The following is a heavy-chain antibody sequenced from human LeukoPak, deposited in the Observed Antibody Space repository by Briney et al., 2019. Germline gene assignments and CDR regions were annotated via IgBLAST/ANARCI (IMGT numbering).Heavy chain of an antibody. CDR3: ARGEQQLPTTYFDY. D-gene: IGHD6-13*01. CDR1: GFTVSSNY. CDR2: IYSGGST. V-gene: IGHV3-53*01. Sequence: PGGSLRLSCAASGFTVSSNYMSWVRQAPGKGLEWVSVIYSGGSTYYADSVKGRFTISRDNSKNTLYLQMNSLRAEDTAVYYCARGEQQLPTTYFDYWGQGTLVTVSS. J-gene: IGHJ4*02.